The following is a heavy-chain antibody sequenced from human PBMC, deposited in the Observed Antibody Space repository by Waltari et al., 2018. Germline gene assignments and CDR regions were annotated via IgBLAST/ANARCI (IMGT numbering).Heavy chain of an antibody. CDR1: GFTLSRFG. V-gene: IGHV3-30*18. Sequence: QVQLVESGGGVVQPGGSLRLSCAASGFTLSRFGMHWVRQAPGKGLEWVAVMSYDGNEKYYADSVKGRFTISRDKARNTLYLQMNSLRPEDTAVYSCAKLGFYFYDSSGYSLFDYWGQGTLVTVSS. CDR3: AKLGFYFYDSSGYSLFDY. CDR2: MSYDGNEK. D-gene: IGHD3-22*01. J-gene: IGHJ4*02.